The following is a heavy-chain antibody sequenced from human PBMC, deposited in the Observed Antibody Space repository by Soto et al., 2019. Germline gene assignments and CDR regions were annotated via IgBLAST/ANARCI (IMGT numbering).Heavy chain of an antibody. CDR1: GFTFSSYW. CDR2: INSEGSST. CDR3: VRELTTVVTRWFDP. Sequence: GGSLRLSCAASGFTFSSYWMHWVRQAPGKGPVWVSRINSEGSSTSYADSVKGRFTISRDNAKNTLYLQMNSLRAEDTAVYYCVRELTTVVTRWFDPWGQGTLVTVSS. V-gene: IGHV3-74*01. D-gene: IGHD4-17*01. J-gene: IGHJ5*02.